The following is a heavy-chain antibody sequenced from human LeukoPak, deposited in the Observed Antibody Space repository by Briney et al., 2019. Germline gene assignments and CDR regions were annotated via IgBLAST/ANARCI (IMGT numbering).Heavy chain of an antibody. J-gene: IGHJ4*02. CDR1: GFCFSRYW. D-gene: IGHD6-19*01. CDR3: ARDQSGSGWYY. V-gene: IGHV3-7*04. Sequence: GRSVTLSCAASGFCFSRYWMSWVRQAPGKGLEWVDNIKEDGSEKNYMDSVKGRFTISRDNAKKLVYLQMNSLRAEDTAVYYCARDQSGSGWYYWGQGTLVTVSS. CDR2: IKEDGSEK.